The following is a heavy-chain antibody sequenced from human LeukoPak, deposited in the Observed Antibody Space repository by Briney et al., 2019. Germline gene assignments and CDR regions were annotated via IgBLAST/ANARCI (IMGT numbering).Heavy chain of an antibody. CDR2: ISGSGGST. CDR1: GFTFSSYG. D-gene: IGHD2-8*01. V-gene: IGHV3-23*01. J-gene: IGHJ4*02. Sequence: TGGSLRLSCAASGFTFSSYGMTWVRQAPGKGLEWVAAISGSGGSTDYADPVKGRFTISRDNSKNTLYMQMNSLRAEDTAVYYCAKDIVLMMYANGFDYWGQGTLVTVSS. CDR3: AKDIVLMMYANGFDY.